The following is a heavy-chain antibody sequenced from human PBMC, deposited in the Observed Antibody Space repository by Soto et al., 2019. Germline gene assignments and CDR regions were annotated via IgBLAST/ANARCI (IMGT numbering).Heavy chain of an antibody. V-gene: IGHV1-69*01. Sequence: QVQLVQSGAEVKKPGSSLKVSCKVSGGTFSSYAFSWVRQAPGQGLEWMGGIIPIFGTANYAQKFQGRVTITADESTSTAYMELSSLRSEDTAVYYCARATTGYYFDYWGQGTLVTVSS. CDR1: GGTFSSYA. CDR3: ARATTGYYFDY. CDR2: IIPIFGTA. D-gene: IGHD2-8*02. J-gene: IGHJ4*02.